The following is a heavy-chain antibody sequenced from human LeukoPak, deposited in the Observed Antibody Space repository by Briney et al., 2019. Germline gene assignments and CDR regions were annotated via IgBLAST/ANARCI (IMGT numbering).Heavy chain of an antibody. CDR2: IYYSGST. J-gene: IGHJ5*02. CDR3: ARVKGIGWFDP. CDR1: GGSISSGDYY. Sequence: SQTLSLTCTVSGGSISSGDYYWSWIRQPPGKGLEWIGYIYYSGSTYYNPSLKSRVTISVDTSKNQFSLKLSSVTAADTAVYCCARVKGIGWFDPWGQGTLVTVSS. D-gene: IGHD2/OR15-2a*01. V-gene: IGHV4-30-4*01.